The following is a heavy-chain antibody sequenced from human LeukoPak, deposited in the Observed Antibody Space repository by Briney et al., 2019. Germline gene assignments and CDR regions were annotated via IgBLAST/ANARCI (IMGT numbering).Heavy chain of an antibody. CDR2: ISWSGGNT. V-gene: IGHV3-20*04. D-gene: IGHD2-21*02. J-gene: IGHJ4*02. Sequence: GGSLRLSCAASGFTFDDYGMSWVRQAPGKGLEWGSSISWSGGNTGYADSVKGRFTISRDNAKNSLYLQMNSLRAEDTAVYYCAREFITVTARGPDYWGQGTLVTVSS. CDR1: GFTFDDYG. CDR3: AREFITVTARGPDY.